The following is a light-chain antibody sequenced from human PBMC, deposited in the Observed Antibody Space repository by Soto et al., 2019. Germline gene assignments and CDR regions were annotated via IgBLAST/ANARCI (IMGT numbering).Light chain of an antibody. CDR1: QSVSSY. J-gene: IGKJ2*01. CDR3: QQRSNWSTT. Sequence: EIVLTQSPATLSLSPGERATLSCRASQSVSSYLAWYQQKPGQAPRLLIYDASNSATGNPARFSGSGSGTDFALTISSREPEDFAVYYCQQRSNWSTTLCQGTNLEIK. CDR2: DAS. V-gene: IGKV3-11*01.